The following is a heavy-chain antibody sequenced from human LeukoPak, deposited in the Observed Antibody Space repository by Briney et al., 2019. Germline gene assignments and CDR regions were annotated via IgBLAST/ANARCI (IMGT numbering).Heavy chain of an antibody. D-gene: IGHD6-6*01. Sequence: GASVKVSCKASGYTFTGYYMHWVRQAPGQGLEWMGWINPNSGGTNYAQKFQGRVTMTRDTSISTAYMELSRLRSDDTAVYYCAREEGGSSSSGVGYWGQGTLVTVSS. J-gene: IGHJ4*02. CDR1: GYTFTGYY. V-gene: IGHV1-2*02. CDR3: AREEGGSSSSGVGY. CDR2: INPNSGGT.